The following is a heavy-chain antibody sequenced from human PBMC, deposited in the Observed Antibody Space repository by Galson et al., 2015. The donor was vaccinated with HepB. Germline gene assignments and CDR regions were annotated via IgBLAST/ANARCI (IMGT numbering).Heavy chain of an antibody. D-gene: IGHD1-26*01. CDR3: AGGIVGASYGFDI. CDR1: GYTFTTYA. CDR2: IIPVFGIG. Sequence: SVKVSCKVSGYTFTTYAMNWVRQAPGQGLEWVGGIIPVFGIGKYAQRFQGRVTITADKSTRTAYMKMTSLRSEDTAVYYCAGGIVGASYGFDIWGQGTMVTVSS. J-gene: IGHJ3*02. V-gene: IGHV1-69*10.